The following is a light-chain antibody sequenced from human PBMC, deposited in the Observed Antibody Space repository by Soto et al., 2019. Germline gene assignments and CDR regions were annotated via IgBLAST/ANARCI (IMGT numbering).Light chain of an antibody. J-gene: IGKJ1*01. CDR2: GSS. CDR3: QKYDSDPRT. V-gene: IGKV1-27*01. Sequence: DIQMTQSPSSLSASVGDRVTITCRASQGISNFLAWYQQKPGKVPKLLIYGSSTLQSGVPSRFSASGAGTDFTLTISSLQPEDVATYYCQKYDSDPRTFGQGTKVDIK. CDR1: QGISNF.